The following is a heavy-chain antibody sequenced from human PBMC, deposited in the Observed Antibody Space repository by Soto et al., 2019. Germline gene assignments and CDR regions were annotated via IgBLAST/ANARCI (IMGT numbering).Heavy chain of an antibody. J-gene: IGHJ4*02. D-gene: IGHD4-17*01. Sequence: QGQLVQSGAEVKKPGSSVKVSCKASGDTFSSYAISWVRQAPGQRLEWMGGIIPIFGTTSYAQNFLGRATITASEFTSTGFMGVSMLRSEDTAVYYCARVGGGTTVTLHYFANWGQGTLVTVSP. CDR3: ARVGGGTTVTLHYFAN. V-gene: IGHV1-69*12. CDR2: IIPIFGTT. CDR1: GDTFSSYA.